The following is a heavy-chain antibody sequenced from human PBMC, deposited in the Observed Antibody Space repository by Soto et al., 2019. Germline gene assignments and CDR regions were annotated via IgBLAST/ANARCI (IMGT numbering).Heavy chain of an antibody. Sequence: GGSLRLSCAASGFTFSSYSMNWVRQAPGKGLEWVSSISSSSYIYYADSVKGRFTISRDNAKNSLYLQMNSLRAEDTAVYYCARGPGGYSGYHTGTIDYWGQGTLVTVSS. D-gene: IGHD5-12*01. CDR2: ISSSSYI. CDR1: GFTFSSYS. CDR3: ARGPGGYSGYHTGTIDY. V-gene: IGHV3-21*01. J-gene: IGHJ4*02.